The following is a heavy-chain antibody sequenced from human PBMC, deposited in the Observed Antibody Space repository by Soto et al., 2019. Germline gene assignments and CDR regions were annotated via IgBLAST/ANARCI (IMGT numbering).Heavy chain of an antibody. D-gene: IGHD6-13*01. CDR1: RFTFSDAW. J-gene: IGHJ3*02. Sequence: GGSLRLSCVASRFTFSDAWMSWVRQAPGKGLECVGRILSKAAGGAADYAAPVEGRFTISRDDSKNTMYLQMNSLRAEDTAVYYCAKDRLGSWYDHDAFDIWGQGTMVTVSS. CDR3: AKDRLGSWYDHDAFDI. CDR2: ILSKAAGGAA. V-gene: IGHV3-15*01.